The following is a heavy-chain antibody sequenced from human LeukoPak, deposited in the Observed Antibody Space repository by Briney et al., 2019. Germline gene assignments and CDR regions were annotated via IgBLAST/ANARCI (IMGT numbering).Heavy chain of an antibody. CDR3: ARVSVVITTYLDY. CDR1: GFTFSSYS. J-gene: IGHJ4*02. Sequence: GRSLRLSCAASGFTFSSYSMNWVRQAPGKGLEWVSSISSSSSYIYYADSVKGRFTISRDNAKNSLYLQMNSLRAEDTAVYYCARVSVVITTYLDYWGQGTLVTVSS. CDR2: ISSSSSYI. D-gene: IGHD3-22*01. V-gene: IGHV3-21*01.